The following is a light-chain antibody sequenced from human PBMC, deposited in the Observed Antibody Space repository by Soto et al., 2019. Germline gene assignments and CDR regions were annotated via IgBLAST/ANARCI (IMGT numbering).Light chain of an antibody. V-gene: IGKV1-39*01. CDR3: DQRQYWPPIP. CDR2: AAS. J-gene: IGKJ5*01. Sequence: IQLTQSPSSLSASVGDRVTITCRASQSIYDSLHWYQHKPGQAPTVLIYAASSLQNWVPARFGGSGCGTDLTLTISSLEPGDFAVYYCDQRQYWPPIPLGQGTRLEI. CDR1: QSIYDS.